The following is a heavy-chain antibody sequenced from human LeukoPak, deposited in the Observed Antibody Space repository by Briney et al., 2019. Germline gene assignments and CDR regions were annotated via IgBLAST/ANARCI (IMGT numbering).Heavy chain of an antibody. Sequence: GESLKISCKGSGYSFTSYWIGWVRQMPGKGLEWMGIIYPGDSDTRYSPSFQGQVTISADKSISTAYLQRSSLKASDTAMYYCARLDRGYSYGMNLDYWGQGTLVTVSS. V-gene: IGHV5-51*01. CDR1: GYSFTSYW. J-gene: IGHJ4*02. CDR2: IYPGDSDT. D-gene: IGHD5-18*01. CDR3: ARLDRGYSYGMNLDY.